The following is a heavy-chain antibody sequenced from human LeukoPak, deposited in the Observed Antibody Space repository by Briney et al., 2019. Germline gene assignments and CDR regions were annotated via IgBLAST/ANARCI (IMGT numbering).Heavy chain of an antibody. CDR1: GFIVSSNY. Sequence: GSLRLSCAASGFIVSSNYMSWVRQAPGKGLEWVSVIYSGGSTYYADSVKGRFTVSRDNSKNTLYLQMNSLRAEDTAVYYCASVWGELPEDAFDIWGQGTMVTVSS. V-gene: IGHV3-53*01. D-gene: IGHD1-26*01. CDR2: IYSGGST. CDR3: ASVWGELPEDAFDI. J-gene: IGHJ3*02.